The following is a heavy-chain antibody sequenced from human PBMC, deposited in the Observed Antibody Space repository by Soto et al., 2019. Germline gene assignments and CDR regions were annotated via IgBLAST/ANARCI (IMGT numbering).Heavy chain of an antibody. D-gene: IGHD2-15*01. J-gene: IGHJ4*02. CDR2: TNPKSGYT. Sequence: QVQLVQSGAEVKKPGASVKLSCKTSGYTFTRYDINWVRQAPGQGLEWVGWTNPKSGYTGSAQKFQGRITLTSDSSITTAYMELNSLTSDDTAVYYCARTDGSLDSWGQGTLVTVSS. CDR3: ARTDGSLDS. V-gene: IGHV1-8*01. CDR1: GYTFTRYD.